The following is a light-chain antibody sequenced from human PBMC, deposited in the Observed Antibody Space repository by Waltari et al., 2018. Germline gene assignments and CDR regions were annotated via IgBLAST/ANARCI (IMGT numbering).Light chain of an antibody. CDR3: QSYDSSNLWV. J-gene: IGLJ3*02. V-gene: IGLV6-57*03. CDR1: SRTIANNY. Sequence: NFMLTQPHSVSESPGKTITIPCTRSSRTIANNYAQWYRQRPGSAPTTVIYEDNQRPSGVPDRFSGSIDSSSNSASLTISGLKTEDEADYYCQSYDSSNLWVFGGATKLTVL. CDR2: EDN.